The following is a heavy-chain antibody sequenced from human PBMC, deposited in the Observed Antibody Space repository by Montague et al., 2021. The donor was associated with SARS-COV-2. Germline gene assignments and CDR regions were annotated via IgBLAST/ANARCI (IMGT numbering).Heavy chain of an antibody. J-gene: IGHJ4*02. Sequence: SLRLSCAATGFTSRTYAMTWVRQAPEKGLEWVSSISGTGGSTYYADSVKGRFSISRDKSKNTLYLQMNSLRAEDTAIYCCAADAKFSVATIPGYWGQGTLVTVSS. D-gene: IGHD5-12*01. CDR3: AADAKFSVATIPGY. CDR2: ISGTGGST. CDR1: GFTSRTYA. V-gene: IGHV3-23*01.